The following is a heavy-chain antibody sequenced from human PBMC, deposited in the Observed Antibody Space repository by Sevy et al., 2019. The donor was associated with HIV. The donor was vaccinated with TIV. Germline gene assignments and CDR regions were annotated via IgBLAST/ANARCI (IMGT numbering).Heavy chain of an antibody. CDR2: IKADGSDK. D-gene: IGHD3-16*01. CDR3: AHETFGRFES. J-gene: IGHJ4*02. CDR1: GFTFSANW. Sequence: GGSLRLSCAASGFTFSANWMNWVRRAPGMGLEWVANIKADGSDKHYVDSVEGRFTISRDNAKNLLFLQMNSLRVEDTAVYYCAHETFGRFESWGQGTLVTVSS. V-gene: IGHV3-7*01.